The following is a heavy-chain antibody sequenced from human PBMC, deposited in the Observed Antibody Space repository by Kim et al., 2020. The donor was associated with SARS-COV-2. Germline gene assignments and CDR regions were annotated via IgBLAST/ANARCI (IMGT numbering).Heavy chain of an antibody. CDR3: TKEGLYDNSDYEKRVYGMDV. Sequence: GGSLRLSCAASGFAFSNYALHWVRQAPGKGLEWVAVVWFDATTKYYADSVKGRFTITRDNSKDTVYLQMNSLRAEDTAVYYCTKEGLYDNSDYEKRVYGMDVWGQGTTVTVSS. V-gene: IGHV3-33*06. J-gene: IGHJ6*02. CDR1: GFAFSNYA. CDR2: VWFDATTK. D-gene: IGHD3-22*01.